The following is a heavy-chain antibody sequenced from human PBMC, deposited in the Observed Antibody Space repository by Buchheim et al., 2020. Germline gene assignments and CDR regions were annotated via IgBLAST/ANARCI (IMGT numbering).Heavy chain of an antibody. CDR3: ARAYGDYQVDS. CDR1: GGSISSGDYH. CDR2: IYYSGST. Sequence: QVQLQESGPGLVKPSQTLPLTCTVSGGSISSGDYHWSWIRQPPGKGLEWIGYIYYSGSTTYSPSLKSRVTISVDTSKNQFSLNLTNVTAADTALYYCARAYGDYQVDSWGQGT. D-gene: IGHD4-17*01. J-gene: IGHJ4*02. V-gene: IGHV4-30-4*01.